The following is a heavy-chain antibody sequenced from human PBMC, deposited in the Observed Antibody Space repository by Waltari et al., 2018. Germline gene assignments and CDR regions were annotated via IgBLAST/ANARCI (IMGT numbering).Heavy chain of an antibody. D-gene: IGHD3-3*01. Sequence: QVHLQESGPGLVKPSQTLSLTCAVSGASISNSGYFWSWIRHHPGKGLEWLGYISFSGSPYYNPSLKGRLTISVDTSKNDFSLRLTSVTAADTGVYYCARDDFWSGSRLDYWGQGTLVTVSS. CDR2: ISFSGSP. CDR3: ARDDFWSGSRLDY. CDR1: GASISNSGYF. J-gene: IGHJ4*02. V-gene: IGHV4-31*11.